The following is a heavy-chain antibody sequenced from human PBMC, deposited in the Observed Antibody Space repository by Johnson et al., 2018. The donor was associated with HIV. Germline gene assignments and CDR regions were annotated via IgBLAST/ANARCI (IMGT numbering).Heavy chain of an antibody. Sequence: QVRLVESGGGVVQPGRSLRLSCAASGFTFSDYGMHWVRQAPGKGLEWVTHISYDGSNKYYADSVKGRFTYSRDNSKNTLNLQMNSLRAEDTAVYYCTTDHYFLDALDIWGQGTKVTVSS. D-gene: IGHD2/OR15-2a*01. CDR3: TTDHYFLDALDI. CDR2: ISYDGSNK. CDR1: GFTFSDYG. V-gene: IGHV3-30*03. J-gene: IGHJ3*02.